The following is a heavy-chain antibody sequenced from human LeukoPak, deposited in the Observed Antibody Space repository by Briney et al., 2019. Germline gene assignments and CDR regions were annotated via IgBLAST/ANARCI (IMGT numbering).Heavy chain of an antibody. CDR2: ISDSGNT. D-gene: IGHD2-21*01. CDR3: ARALGLQYWYFDR. V-gene: IGHV4-39*07. J-gene: IGHJ2*01. CDR1: GGSISNRSYY. Sequence: SETLSLTCTVSGGSISNRSYYWGWIRQPPGKGLEWIGKISDSGNTYYNPSLKSRVTISLDTSKNQFSLKLSFVTAADTAVYYCARALGLQYWYFDRCGRGTLVTVSS.